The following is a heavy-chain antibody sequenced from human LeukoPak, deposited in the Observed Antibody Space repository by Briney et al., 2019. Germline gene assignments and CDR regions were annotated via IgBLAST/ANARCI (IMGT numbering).Heavy chain of an antibody. CDR3: ATPQAYDILTGYYPGY. CDR2: IYCSGST. J-gene: IGHJ4*02. Sequence: SETLSLTCTVSGGSISSSSYYWGWIRQPPGKGLEWIGSIYCSGSTYYNPSLKSRVTISVDTSKNQFSLKLSSVTAADTAVYYCATPQAYDILTGYYPGYWGQGTLVTVSS. D-gene: IGHD3-9*01. CDR1: GGSISSSSYY. V-gene: IGHV4-39*01.